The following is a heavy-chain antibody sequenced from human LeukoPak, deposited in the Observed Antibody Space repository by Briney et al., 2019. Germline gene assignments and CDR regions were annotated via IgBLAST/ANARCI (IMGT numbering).Heavy chain of an antibody. CDR2: IVGSSGVGT. CDR3: AKDIYGDYGGLDY. CDR1: GFTSSTYA. Sequence: GGSLTLSCAASGFTSSTYAMSWVRQAPGKGLEWVSGIVGSSGVGTYYAESVKGRFTISRDNSKNTLYLQMNSLRAEDTAVCYCAKDIYGDYGGLDYWGQGTLVTVSS. V-gene: IGHV3-23*01. D-gene: IGHD4-17*01. J-gene: IGHJ4*02.